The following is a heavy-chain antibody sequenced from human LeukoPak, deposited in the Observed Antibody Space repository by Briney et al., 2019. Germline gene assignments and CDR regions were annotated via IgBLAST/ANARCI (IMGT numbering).Heavy chain of an antibody. D-gene: IGHD6-19*01. Sequence: GRSLRLSCAASGFTSDDYAMHWVRQAPGKGLEWVSGISWNSGSIGYADSVKGRFTISRDNAKNSLYLQMNSLRAEDTALYYCAKATLYSSGLLDYWGQGTLVTVSS. J-gene: IGHJ4*02. CDR1: GFTSDDYA. CDR3: AKATLYSSGLLDY. CDR2: ISWNSGSI. V-gene: IGHV3-9*02.